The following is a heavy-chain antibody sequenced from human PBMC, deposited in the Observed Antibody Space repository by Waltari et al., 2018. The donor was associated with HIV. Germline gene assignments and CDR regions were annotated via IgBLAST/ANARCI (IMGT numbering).Heavy chain of an antibody. CDR1: GFIFSSYG. CDR2: VWYDGNNK. J-gene: IGHJ4*02. Sequence: QVQLVEAGGGVVQPGRSLRLSCTASGFIFSSYGVHWVRQAPGKGLEWVAVVWYDGNNKYYADSVKGRFTISRDNSKNTLYLQMNNLRVEDTAVYYCARTPYDTSGYCFDYWGQGTLVTVSS. V-gene: IGHV3-33*01. CDR3: ARTPYDTSGYCFDY. D-gene: IGHD3-22*01.